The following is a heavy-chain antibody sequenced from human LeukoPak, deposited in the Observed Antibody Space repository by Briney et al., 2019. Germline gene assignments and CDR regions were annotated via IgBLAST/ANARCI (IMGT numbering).Heavy chain of an antibody. V-gene: IGHV1-69*05. CDR1: GGIFSSYA. CDR2: IIPIFGTA. CDR3: ARAYCGGDCYSVHFDY. D-gene: IGHD2-21*02. J-gene: IGHJ4*02. Sequence: SVKVSCKASGGIFSSYAISWVRQAPGQGLEWMGGIIPIFGTANYAQKFQGRVTITTDESTSTAYMELSSLRSEDTAVYYCARAYCGGDCYSVHFDYWGQGTLVTVSS.